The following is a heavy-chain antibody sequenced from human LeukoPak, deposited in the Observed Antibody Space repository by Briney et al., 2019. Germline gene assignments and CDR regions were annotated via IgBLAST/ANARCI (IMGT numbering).Heavy chain of an antibody. CDR2: INPDGSQT. CDR3: ARDPVRRDSY. V-gene: IGHV3-74*01. Sequence: GGSLRLSCAASGFTFNTYWMHWVRQAPGKGLVWVSHINPDGSQTNYADSVTGRFTISRDNAKNTLYLQLNSLRAEDTAVYYCARDPVRRDSYWGQGTLVTVSS. J-gene: IGHJ4*02. D-gene: IGHD3-10*01. CDR1: GFTFNTYW.